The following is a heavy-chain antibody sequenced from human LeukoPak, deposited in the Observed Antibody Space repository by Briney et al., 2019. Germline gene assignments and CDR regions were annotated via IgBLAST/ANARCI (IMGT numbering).Heavy chain of an antibody. J-gene: IGHJ4*02. CDR1: GYTFTGYY. CDR3: ARVSRVVVPAAISY. V-gene: IGHV1-2*02. D-gene: IGHD2-2*01. CDR2: INPNSGGT. Sequence: ASVKVSCTASGYTFTGYYMHWVRQAPGQGLEWMGWINPNSGGTNYAQKFQGRVTMTRDTSISTAYMELGRLRSDDTAVYYCARVSRVVVPAAISYWGQGTLVTVSS.